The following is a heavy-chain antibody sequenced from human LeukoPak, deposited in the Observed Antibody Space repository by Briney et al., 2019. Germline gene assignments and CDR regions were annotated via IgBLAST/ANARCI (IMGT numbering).Heavy chain of an antibody. D-gene: IGHD4-17*01. V-gene: IGHV4-61*01. CDR3: AIIDPDGDAPLYGMDV. Sequence: SETLSLTCNVSGASVSSGSYYWSWIRQPPGKGLEWIGYIYYSGSTNYNPSLKSRVTISVDTSKNQFSLKLSSVTAADTAVYYCAIIDPDGDAPLYGMDVWGQGTTVTVSS. CDR2: IYYSGST. J-gene: IGHJ6*02. CDR1: GASVSSGSYY.